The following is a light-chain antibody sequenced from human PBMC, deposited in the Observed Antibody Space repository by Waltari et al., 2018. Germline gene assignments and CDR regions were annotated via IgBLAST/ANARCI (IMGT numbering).Light chain of an antibody. J-gene: IGLJ2*01. V-gene: IGLV2-23*02. CDR3: CSYAGSSTVV. CDR2: EVS. Sequence: QSALTQPASVSGSPGQPITIPCTGTSSDVGTYNLVCWYQHHPGKAPKLMIYEVSKRPSGVSYRFSGSKSGNTASLTISGLQTDDEADYYCCSYAGSSTVVFGGGTKLTVL. CDR1: SSDVGTYNL.